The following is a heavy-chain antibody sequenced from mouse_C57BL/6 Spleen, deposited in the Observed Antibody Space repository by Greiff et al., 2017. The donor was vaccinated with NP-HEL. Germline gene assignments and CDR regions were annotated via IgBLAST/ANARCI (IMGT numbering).Heavy chain of an antibody. V-gene: IGHV1-52*01. CDR3: ARERFYYGSSYRYFDV. CDR2: IDPSDSET. Sequence: QVQLQQPGAELVRPGSSVKLSCKASGYTFTSYWMHWVKQRPIQGLEWIGNIDPSDSETHYNQKFKDKATLTVDKSSSTAYMQLSSLTSEDSAVYYCARERFYYGSSYRYFDVWGTGTTVTVSS. D-gene: IGHD1-1*01. J-gene: IGHJ1*03. CDR1: GYTFTSYW.